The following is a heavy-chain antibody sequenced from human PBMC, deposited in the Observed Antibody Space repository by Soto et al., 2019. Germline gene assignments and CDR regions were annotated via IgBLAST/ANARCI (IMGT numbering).Heavy chain of an antibody. CDR3: ARNSNPAPNHHYYYMDV. CDR2: IYYSGST. CDR1: GGSISSYY. D-gene: IGHD4-4*01. J-gene: IGHJ6*03. V-gene: IGHV4-59*12. Sequence: SETLSLTCTVSGGSISSYYWSWIRQPPGKGLEWIGYIYYSGSTNYNPSLKSRVTISVDTSKNQFSLKLSSVTAADTAVYYCARNSNPAPNHHYYYMDVWGKGTTVTVSS.